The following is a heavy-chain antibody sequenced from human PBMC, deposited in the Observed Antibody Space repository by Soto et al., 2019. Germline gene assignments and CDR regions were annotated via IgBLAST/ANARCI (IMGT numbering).Heavy chain of an antibody. J-gene: IGHJ6*02. Sequence: QVQLVESGGGVVQPGRSLRLSCAASGFTFSSYAMHWVRQAPGKGLERVAVTSYDGSNKYYADSVKGRFTISRDNSKNTLYLQMNSLRAEDTAVYYFATAAAGNYYYYGMDVWGQGTTVTVSS. CDR3: ATAAAGNYYYYGMDV. V-gene: IGHV3-30-3*01. D-gene: IGHD6-13*01. CDR2: TSYDGSNK. CDR1: GFTFSSYA.